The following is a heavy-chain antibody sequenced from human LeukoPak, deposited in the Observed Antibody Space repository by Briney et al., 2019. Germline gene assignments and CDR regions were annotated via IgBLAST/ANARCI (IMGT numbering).Heavy chain of an antibody. CDR1: XXSIXIYY. CDR2: IYYSGTT. V-gene: IGHV4-59*12. J-gene: IGHJ6*03. CDR3: AXXXXXXXXXXXXXXXYYYMDV. Sequence: CTXSXXSIXIYYWSWIRQPPGKGLEWIGYIYYSGTTNYNPSLKSRVTMSVDTSKNQFSLKLSSVTAAETAVYYCAXXXXXXXXXXXXXXXYYYMDVWGKGTTVTISS.